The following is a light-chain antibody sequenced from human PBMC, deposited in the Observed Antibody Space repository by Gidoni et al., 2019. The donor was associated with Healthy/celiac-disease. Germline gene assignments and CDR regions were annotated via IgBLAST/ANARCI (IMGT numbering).Light chain of an antibody. V-gene: IGKV4-1*01. CDR2: WAS. CDR3: QQYYSTLWT. Sequence: DIVMTQSPDSLAVSLGERATINCKSSQSVLYSSNNKNYLAWYQQKPGQPPKLLIYWASTRESGVPDRFSGSGSGTDFTLTISSLQVEDVAVYYCQQYYSTLWTFXQXTKVEIK. J-gene: IGKJ1*01. CDR1: QSVLYSSNNKNY.